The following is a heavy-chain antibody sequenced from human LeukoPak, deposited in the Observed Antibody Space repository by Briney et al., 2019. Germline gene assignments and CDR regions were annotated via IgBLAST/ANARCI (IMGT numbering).Heavy chain of an antibody. J-gene: IGHJ4*02. CDR2: ISSSGDST. CDR3: AKGVTYGYYFDS. D-gene: IGHD4-17*01. V-gene: IGHV3-23*01. CDR1: GFTFSSYA. Sequence: GGSLRLSCVVSGFTFSSYAMSWVRQAPGKGLEWVSAISSSGDSTYYAESVKGRFTISRDTSKNTVHLQMNSLRAVDTAIYYCAKGVTYGYYFDSWGQGTLVTVSS.